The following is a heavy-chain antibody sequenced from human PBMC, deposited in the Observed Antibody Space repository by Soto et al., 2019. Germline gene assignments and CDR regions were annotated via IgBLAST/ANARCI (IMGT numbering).Heavy chain of an antibody. CDR3: AREEGGSGRSNFDH. J-gene: IGHJ4*01. V-gene: IGHV4-4*02. D-gene: IGHD3-10*01. CDR1: GGSISSRNW. CDR2: IYHSETT. Sequence: QVQLQESGPGLVKPSGTLSLTCAVSGGSISSRNWWSWVRQSPGKGLEWIGEIYHSETTNYNPSHKSRITMSVDKSKNEFSLKLTSVTAADTAVYYCAREEGGSGRSNFDHWGQGTLVTVSS.